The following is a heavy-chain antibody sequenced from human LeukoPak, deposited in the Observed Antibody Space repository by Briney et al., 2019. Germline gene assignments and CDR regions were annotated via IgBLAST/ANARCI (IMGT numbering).Heavy chain of an antibody. J-gene: IGHJ4*02. V-gene: IGHV3-23*01. CDR2: ISGSGGST. Sequence: GGSLRLSCAASTFTFSRYGMHWVRQAPGKGLEWVSAISGSGGSTYYADSVKGRLTISRDNSKNTLYLQMNSLRAEDTAVYYCAKDQSTGSSPDYWGQGTLVTVSS. CDR1: TFTFSRYG. D-gene: IGHD3-10*01. CDR3: AKDQSTGSSPDY.